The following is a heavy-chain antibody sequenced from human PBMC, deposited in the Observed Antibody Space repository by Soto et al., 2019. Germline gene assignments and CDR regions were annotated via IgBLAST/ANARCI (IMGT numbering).Heavy chain of an antibody. CDR1: GFTFSSYS. D-gene: IGHD6-13*01. CDR2: ISSSSSTI. CDR3: ARDSPYSSSWYDLNWFDP. J-gene: IGHJ5*02. Sequence: EVQLVESGGGLVQPGGSLRLSCAASGFTFSSYSMNWVRQAPGKGLEWVSYISSSSSTIYHADSVKGRFTISRDNAKNSLYLQMTSLRDEDTAVYYCARDSPYSSSWYDLNWFDPWGQGTLVTVSS. V-gene: IGHV3-48*02.